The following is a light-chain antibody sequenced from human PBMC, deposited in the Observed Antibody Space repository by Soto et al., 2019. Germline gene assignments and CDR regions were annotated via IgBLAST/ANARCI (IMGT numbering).Light chain of an antibody. CDR2: GAS. V-gene: IGKV3-15*01. Sequence: EIFITQSPPPPAVSPGEKAPPPCRASQSVSSNLAWYQQKPGQAPRLLIYGASTRATGIPARFSGSGSGTEFTLTISSLQSEDFAVYYCQQYNNWPPTFGQGTRLEIK. CDR3: QQYNNWPPT. CDR1: QSVSSN. J-gene: IGKJ5*01.